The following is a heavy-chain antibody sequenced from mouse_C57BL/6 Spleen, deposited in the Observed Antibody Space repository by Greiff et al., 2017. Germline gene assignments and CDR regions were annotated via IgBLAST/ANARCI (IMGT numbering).Heavy chain of an antibody. Sequence: VKLMESGPGLVAPSQSLSITCTVSGFSLTSYAISWVRQPPGKGLEWLGVIWTGGGTNYNSALKSRLSISKDNSKSQVFLKMNSLQTDDTARYYCARGSYYDYDSYWYFDVWGTGTTVTVSS. D-gene: IGHD2-4*01. V-gene: IGHV2-9-1*01. CDR2: IWTGGGT. J-gene: IGHJ1*03. CDR3: ARGSYYDYDSYWYFDV. CDR1: GFSLTSYA.